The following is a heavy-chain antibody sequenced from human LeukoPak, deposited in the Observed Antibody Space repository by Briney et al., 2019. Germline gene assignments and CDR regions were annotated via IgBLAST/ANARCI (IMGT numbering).Heavy chain of an antibody. J-gene: IGHJ5*02. Sequence: GGSLRLSCAASGFTFSSYSMNWVRQAPGKGLEWVSSISSSSSYIYYADSVKGRFTISRDNAKNSLYLQMNSLRAEDTAVYYCARDSRGGAWFDPWGQGTLVTVSS. D-gene: IGHD3-16*01. V-gene: IGHV3-21*01. CDR3: ARDSRGGAWFDP. CDR2: ISSSSSYI. CDR1: GFTFSSYS.